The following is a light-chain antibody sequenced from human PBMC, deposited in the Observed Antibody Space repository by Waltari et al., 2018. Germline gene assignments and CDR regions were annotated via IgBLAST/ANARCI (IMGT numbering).Light chain of an antibody. Sequence: DIQMTQSPSSLSASVGDSVTITCRASQSISSYLNWYQLKTGQAPKLLIFAASTLQSGVPSRFSGSGSGTDFTLTINCLQPADFATYHCQQSYSIPYTFGQGTKLEIK. CDR3: QQSYSIPYT. V-gene: IGKV1-39*01. CDR1: QSISSY. CDR2: AAS. J-gene: IGKJ2*01.